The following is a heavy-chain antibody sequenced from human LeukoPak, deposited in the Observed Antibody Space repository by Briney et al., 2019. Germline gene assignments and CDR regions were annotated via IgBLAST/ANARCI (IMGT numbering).Heavy chain of an antibody. CDR2: FDPEDGET. J-gene: IGHJ4*02. V-gene: IGHV1-24*01. D-gene: IGHD3-22*01. CDR3: ANPRDYDSSGYLNPLDC. Sequence: ASVKVSCKVSGYTLTELSMHWVRQAPGKGLEWMGRFDPEDGETIYAQKFQGRVTMTEDTSTDTAYMELSSLRSEDTAVYYCANPRDYDSSGYLNPLDCWGQGTLVTVSS. CDR1: GYTLTELS.